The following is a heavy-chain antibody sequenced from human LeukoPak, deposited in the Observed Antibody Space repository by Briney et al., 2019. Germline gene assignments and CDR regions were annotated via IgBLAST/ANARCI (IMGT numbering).Heavy chain of an antibody. CDR1: GCSFSSYA. D-gene: IGHD3-22*01. Sequence: ASVKVSCKASGCSFSSYANSWVRQAPGQGLEWMGWIGAYNGYTKYAEKLQGRVTMTTARSTSKTYMELRSLRSDATAVYYCARAKYDSSGYYWFDPWGQGTLVTVSS. CDR3: ARAKYDSSGYYWFDP. CDR2: IGAYNGYT. J-gene: IGHJ5*02. V-gene: IGHV1-18*01.